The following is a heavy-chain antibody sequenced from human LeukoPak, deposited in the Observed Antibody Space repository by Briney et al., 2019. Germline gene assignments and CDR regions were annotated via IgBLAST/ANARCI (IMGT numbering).Heavy chain of an antibody. CDR1: GYTFTSYD. D-gene: IGHD6-19*01. J-gene: IGHJ4*02. V-gene: IGHV1-8*01. CDR3: ARSVSGWSDY. Sequence: ASVKVSCTASGYTFTSYDIDWVRQAPGQGLEWMGWINPNSGNTGYAQKSQGRGTMTRNTSISTAYMELSRLRSEDTAVYYCARSVSGWSDYWGQGTLVTVSS. CDR2: INPNSGNT.